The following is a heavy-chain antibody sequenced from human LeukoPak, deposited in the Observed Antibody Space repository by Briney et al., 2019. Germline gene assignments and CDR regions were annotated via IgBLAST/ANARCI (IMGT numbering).Heavy chain of an antibody. CDR1: GFTLSSYA. J-gene: IGHJ6*02. V-gene: IGHV3-23*01. Sequence: GGSLRLSCAASGFTLSSYAMSWVRQAPGKGLEWVSAISGSGGSTYYADSVKGRFTISRDNSKNTLYLQMNSLRAEDTAVYYCAKVSGGGLYYDGMDVWGQGTTVTVSS. D-gene: IGHD1-14*01. CDR2: ISGSGGST. CDR3: AKVSGGGLYYDGMDV.